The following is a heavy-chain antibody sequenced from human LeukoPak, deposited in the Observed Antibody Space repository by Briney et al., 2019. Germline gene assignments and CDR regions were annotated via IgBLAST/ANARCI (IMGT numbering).Heavy chain of an antibody. CDR3: ARSAGVLRSLPLDY. CDR1: GFTFSSYW. Sequence: PGGSLTLSCAASGFTFSSYWKSWVRQAPGKGLEWVANIKQDGSEKYYVDSVKGRFTISRDNAKNTLYLQMNSLRAEDTAVYYCARSAGVLRSLPLDYWGQGTLVTVSS. D-gene: IGHD4-17*01. J-gene: IGHJ4*02. CDR2: IKQDGSEK. V-gene: IGHV3-7*04.